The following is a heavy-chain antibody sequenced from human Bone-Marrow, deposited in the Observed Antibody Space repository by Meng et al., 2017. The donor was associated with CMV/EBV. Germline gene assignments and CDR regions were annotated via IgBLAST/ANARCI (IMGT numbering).Heavy chain of an antibody. J-gene: IGHJ4*02. V-gene: IGHV3-21*01. CDR1: GFTFSSYS. Sequence: GGSLKISCAASGFTFSSYSMNWVRQAPGKGLEWVSSISSSSSYIYYADSVKGRFTISRDNAKNSLYLQMNSLRAEDTAVYYCARVGDRYCSSTSCSPFDYWGQGTLVTVSS. CDR3: ARVGDRYCSSTSCSPFDY. CDR2: ISSSSSYI. D-gene: IGHD2-2*01.